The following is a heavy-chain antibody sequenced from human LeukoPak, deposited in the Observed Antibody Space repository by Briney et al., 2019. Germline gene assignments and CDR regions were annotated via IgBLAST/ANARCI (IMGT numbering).Heavy chain of an antibody. J-gene: IGHJ2*01. V-gene: IGHV4-59*10. CDR2: IYTSGST. CDR3: AKAKDYDFWSGYLYFDL. Sequence: SETLSLTCAVYGGSFSGYYWSWIRQPPGKGLEWIGRIYTSGSTNYNPSLKSRVTMSVDTSRNQFSLKLSSVTAADTAVYYCAKAKDYDFWSGYLYFDLLGRGTLGTV. D-gene: IGHD3-3*01. CDR1: GGSFSGYY.